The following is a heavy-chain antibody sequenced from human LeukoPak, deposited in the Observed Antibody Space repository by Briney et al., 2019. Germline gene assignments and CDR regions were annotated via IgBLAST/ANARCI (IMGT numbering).Heavy chain of an antibody. CDR3: ATRPYYDSSGYPFDY. D-gene: IGHD3-22*01. CDR1: GYTLTELS. Sequence: ASVKVSCKVSGYTLTELSMHWVRQAPGKGLEWMGGFDPEDGETIYAQKFQGRVTMTEDTSTDTAYMELSSLRSEDTVVYYCATRPYYDSSGYPFDYWGQGTLVTVSS. CDR2: FDPEDGET. J-gene: IGHJ4*02. V-gene: IGHV1-24*01.